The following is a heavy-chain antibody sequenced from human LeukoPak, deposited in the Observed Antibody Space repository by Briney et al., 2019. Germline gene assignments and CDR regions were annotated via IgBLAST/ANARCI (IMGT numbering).Heavy chain of an antibody. CDR3: AREPAAAGPAYYYYYMDV. J-gene: IGHJ6*03. Sequence: SETLSLTCTVSGGSISSSSYYWGWIHQPPGKGLEWIGSIHYSGSTYYNPSLKSRVTISVDTSKNQFSLKLSSVTAADTAVYYCAREPAAAGPAYYYYYMDVWGKGTTVTVSS. CDR2: IHYSGST. D-gene: IGHD6-13*01. CDR1: GGSISSSSYY. V-gene: IGHV4-39*07.